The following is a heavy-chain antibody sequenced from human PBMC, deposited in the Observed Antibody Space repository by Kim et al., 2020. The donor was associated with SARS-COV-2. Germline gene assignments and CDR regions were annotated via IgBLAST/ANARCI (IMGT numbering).Heavy chain of an antibody. J-gene: IGHJ5*02. CDR3: ARDCGNWFDP. Sequence: GGSLRLSCAASGFTFSSYGIHWVRQAPGKGLEWVAVIWYDGSKKYYADSVKGRFTISRDNSRNTLSLQMNSLRDEDTAVYYCARDCGNWFDPWGQGTLVTVSS. V-gene: IGHV3-33*01. CDR2: IWYDGSKK. CDR1: GFTFSSYG.